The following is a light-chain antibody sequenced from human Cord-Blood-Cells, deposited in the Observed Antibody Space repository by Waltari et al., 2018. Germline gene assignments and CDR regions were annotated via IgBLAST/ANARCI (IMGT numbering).Light chain of an antibody. J-gene: IGLJ3*02. CDR1: SSDVGGYNY. Sequence: QSALTQPRSVSGSPGQSVTISCTGTSSDVGGYNYVSWYQQHPGNAPKLMIYDVSKRPSGVPGRFSGSKSGNAASLTISGLQAEEEADDYCCSYAGSYTGVFGGGTKLTVL. V-gene: IGLV2-11*01. CDR3: CSYAGSYTGV. CDR2: DVS.